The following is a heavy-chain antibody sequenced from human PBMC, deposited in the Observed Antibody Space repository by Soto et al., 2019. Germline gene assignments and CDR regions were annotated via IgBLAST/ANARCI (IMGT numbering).Heavy chain of an antibody. CDR2: KSYDGSNK. Sequence: QVHLVESGGGVVQPGTSLRLSCVGSGFTFRSYVIHWVRQAPGKGLEWVALKSYDGSNKDYGDSVKGRFTISRDNSRNTVDLQMDSLRREDTALYYCARWGTTGGLDVWGQGTLVSVSS. CDR1: GFTFRSYV. D-gene: IGHD3-16*01. V-gene: IGHV3-33*05. CDR3: ARWGTTGGLDV. J-gene: IGHJ1*01.